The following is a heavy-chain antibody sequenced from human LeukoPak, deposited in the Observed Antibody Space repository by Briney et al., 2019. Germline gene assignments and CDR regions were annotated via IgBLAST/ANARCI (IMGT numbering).Heavy chain of an antibody. V-gene: IGHV4-34*01. CDR2: INHSGST. J-gene: IGHJ6*03. Sequence: SETLSLTCAVYGGSFSGYYWSWIRQAPGKGLEWIGEINHSGSTNYNPSLESRVTISVDTSKNQFSLKLSSVTAADTAVYYCARGKTGYYYYYYYMDVWGKGTTVTVSS. CDR1: GGSFSGYY. D-gene: IGHD7-27*01. CDR3: ARGKTGYYYYYYYMDV.